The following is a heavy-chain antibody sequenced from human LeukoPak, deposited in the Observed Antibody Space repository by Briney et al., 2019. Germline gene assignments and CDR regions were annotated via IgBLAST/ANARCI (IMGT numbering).Heavy chain of an antibody. CDR3: AKGGRWAHYYFDY. D-gene: IGHD3-16*01. CDR2: ISGSGGST. Sequence: GGPLRLSCAASGFTFSSYAMSWVRQAPGKGLEWVSAISGSGGSTYYADSVKGRFTISRDNSKNTLYLQMNSLRAEDTAVYYCAKGGRWAHYYFDYWGQGTLVTVSS. J-gene: IGHJ4*02. V-gene: IGHV3-23*01. CDR1: GFTFSSYA.